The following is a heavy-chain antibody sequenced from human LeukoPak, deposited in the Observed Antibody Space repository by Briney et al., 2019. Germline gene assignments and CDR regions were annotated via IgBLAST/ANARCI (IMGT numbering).Heavy chain of an antibody. D-gene: IGHD5-24*01. CDR1: GFTFSSYS. CDR2: ISYDGSNK. Sequence: GGSLRLSCAASGFTFSSYSMNWVRQAPGKGLEWVAVISYDGSNKYYADSVKGRFTISRDNSKNTLYLQMNSLRAEDTAVYYCARVRITLYYYYGMDVWGQGTTVTVSS. J-gene: IGHJ6*02. V-gene: IGHV3-30*03. CDR3: ARVRITLYYYYGMDV.